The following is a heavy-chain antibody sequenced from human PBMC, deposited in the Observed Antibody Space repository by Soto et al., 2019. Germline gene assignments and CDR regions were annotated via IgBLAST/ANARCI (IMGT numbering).Heavy chain of an antibody. CDR3: ARDKEAYSSNWDYYYYGMDV. Sequence: PVGSLTLSCAASGFTFNTYSMHWVRQAPGKGLEWVVIISHDGNHKYYADYVKGRLTISRDNSKNTLYLQMHSLRGEDTAVYYCARDKEAYSSNWDYYYYGMDVWGQGPTVT. D-gene: IGHD6-13*01. CDR1: GFTFNTYS. CDR2: ISHDGNHK. J-gene: IGHJ6*02. V-gene: IGHV3-30-3*01.